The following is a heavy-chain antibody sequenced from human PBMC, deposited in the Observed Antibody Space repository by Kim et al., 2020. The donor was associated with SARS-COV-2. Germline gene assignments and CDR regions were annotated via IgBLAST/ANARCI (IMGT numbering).Heavy chain of an antibody. V-gene: IGHV3-30-3*01. CDR3: AREIANYVYWFDP. Sequence: GGSLRLSCAASGFTFTSYAMHWVRQAPGKGLEWVAFISFDGSNKYYADSVKGRFTISRDNSENTLYLQMNSLRAEDTAVYYCAREIANYVYWFDPWGQGT. CDR1: GFTFTSYA. CDR2: ISFDGSNK. D-gene: IGHD4-4*01. J-gene: IGHJ5*02.